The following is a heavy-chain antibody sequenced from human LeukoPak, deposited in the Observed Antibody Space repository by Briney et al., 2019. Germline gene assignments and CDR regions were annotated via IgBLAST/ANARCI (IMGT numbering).Heavy chain of an antibody. CDR2: INGDGSAT. V-gene: IGHV3-74*01. Sequence: PGGSLRLSCAASGFTFSGHWMYWLRQAPGKGLAWVSRINGDGSATNYAGSMKGRFTISRDNAKNILYLQMNSLREDDTAVYCCARDINWGQVDYWGQGTLVTISS. CDR3: ARDINWGQVDY. D-gene: IGHD7-27*01. J-gene: IGHJ4*02. CDR1: GFTFSGHW.